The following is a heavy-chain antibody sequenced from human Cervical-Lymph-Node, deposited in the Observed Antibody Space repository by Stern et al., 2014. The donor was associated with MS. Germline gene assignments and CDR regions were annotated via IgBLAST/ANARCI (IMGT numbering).Heavy chain of an antibody. D-gene: IGHD1-26*01. CDR1: GFTFTNHG. CDR3: ARDRGLVGNTTDDY. Sequence: QVQLVQSGAEVKKPGASVKVSCKASGFTFTNHGISWVRQAPGQGLEWMGWINGYNGNFDFAQKFQGRLIMTTDTSTSTVYMELRSLGFDDTAVYYCARDRGLVGNTTDDYWGQGTLVTVSS. J-gene: IGHJ4*02. CDR2: INGYNGNF. V-gene: IGHV1-18*01.